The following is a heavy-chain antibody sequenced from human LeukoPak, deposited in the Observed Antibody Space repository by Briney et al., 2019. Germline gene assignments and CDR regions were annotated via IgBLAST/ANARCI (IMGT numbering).Heavy chain of an antibody. Sequence: GRSLRLFCAASGVTFRSYTMNWVPHAPGEGPESVSSISSSGDNIYYADSVKRRFTISRDNAQNSLYLQMNSLRAEDTAVYYCARDQRYFTCWGQGTLVTVSS. D-gene: IGHD3-9*01. V-gene: IGHV3-21*01. CDR2: ISSSGDNI. CDR1: GVTFRSYT. J-gene: IGHJ4*02. CDR3: ARDQRYFTC.